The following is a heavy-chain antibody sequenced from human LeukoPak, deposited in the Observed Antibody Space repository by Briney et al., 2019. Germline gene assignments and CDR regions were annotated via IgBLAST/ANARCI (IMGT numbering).Heavy chain of an antibody. CDR2: IKQDGSEQ. V-gene: IGHV3-7*01. Sequence: GGSLRLSCAASRFTFSSYWMSWVRQAPGKGLEWVANIKQDGSEQYYVDSVKGRFTISRDNAKNSLYLQMNSLRAEDTAVYYCARAGRKSRGVDIVRKKETGYYYYMDVWGKGTTVTVSS. CDR3: ARAGRKSRGVDIVRKKETGYYYYMDV. CDR1: RFTFSSYW. D-gene: IGHD2-15*01. J-gene: IGHJ6*03.